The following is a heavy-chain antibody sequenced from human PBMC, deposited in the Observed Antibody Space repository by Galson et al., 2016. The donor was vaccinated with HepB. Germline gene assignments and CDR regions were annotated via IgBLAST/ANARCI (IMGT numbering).Heavy chain of an antibody. V-gene: IGHV3-30*04. CDR3: ARDSRGWYGSFDY. CDR1: GFTFSSYA. D-gene: IGHD6-19*01. Sequence: SLRLSCAASGFTFSSYAMHWVRQAPGKGLEWVAVISYDGSNKYYADSVKGRFTISRDNSKNTLYLQMNSLRAEDTAVYYGARDSRGWYGSFDYWGQGTLGTVSS. J-gene: IGHJ4*02. CDR2: ISYDGSNK.